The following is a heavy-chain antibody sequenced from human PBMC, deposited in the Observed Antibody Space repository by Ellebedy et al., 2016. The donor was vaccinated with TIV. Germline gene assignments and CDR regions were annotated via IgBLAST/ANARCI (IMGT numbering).Heavy chain of an antibody. CDR3: ARRTTVVRGTDAFDI. Sequence: GSLRLXXSVSGASITSHYWSWIRQTPEKGLEWLGYIHFTGTTTYNPSLKSRITILVDTSKSQFYLNMTSVSAADTAVYFCARRTTVVRGTDAFDIWGQGTMVTVSS. V-gene: IGHV4-59*11. D-gene: IGHD3-10*01. CDR1: GASITSHY. CDR2: IHFTGTT. J-gene: IGHJ3*02.